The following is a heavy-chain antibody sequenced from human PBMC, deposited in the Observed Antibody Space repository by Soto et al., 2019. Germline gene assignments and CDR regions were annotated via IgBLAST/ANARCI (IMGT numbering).Heavy chain of an antibody. CDR2: IYYSGST. J-gene: IGHJ3*02. Sequence: LETLSLTCTVSGGSVSSYCWSWIRQSPGKGLEWIGYIYYSGSTNYNPSLKSRVTISVDTSKNQFSLKLSSVTAADTAVYYCARSTAADFDIWGQGTMVTVSS. CDR3: ARSTAADFDI. CDR1: GGSVSSYC. D-gene: IGHD6-25*01. V-gene: IGHV4-59*02.